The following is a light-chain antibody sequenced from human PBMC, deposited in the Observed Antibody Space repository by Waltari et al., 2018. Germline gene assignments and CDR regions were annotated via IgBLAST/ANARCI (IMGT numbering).Light chain of an antibody. Sequence: SYVLTQPPSVSVAPGQTARITCGGDNIESQTVHWYQQKPGQAPLLVVFDNADRPSGIPEGVSGSNSGNTATLTITRVEVGDEADFYCQVCDTATDHWVFGGGTKLTVL. V-gene: IGLV3-21*02. CDR1: NIESQT. J-gene: IGLJ3*02. CDR2: DNA. CDR3: QVCDTATDHWV.